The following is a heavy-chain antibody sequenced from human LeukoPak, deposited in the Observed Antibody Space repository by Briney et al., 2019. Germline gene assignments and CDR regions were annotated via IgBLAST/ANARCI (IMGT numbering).Heavy chain of an antibody. D-gene: IGHD2-2*01. J-gene: IGHJ4*02. CDR2: IYYSGST. CDR3: ARRYCSSTSCYFGSGEANFDY. CDR1: GGSISSYY. Sequence: SETLSLTCTVSGGSISSYYWSWIRQPPGKGLEWIGYIYYSGSTNYNPSLKSRVTISVDTSKNQFSLKLSSVTAADTAVYYCARRYCSSTSCYFGSGEANFDYWGQGTLVTVSS. V-gene: IGHV4-59*01.